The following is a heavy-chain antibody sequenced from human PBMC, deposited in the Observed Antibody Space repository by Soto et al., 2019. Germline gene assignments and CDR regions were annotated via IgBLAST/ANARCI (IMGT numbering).Heavy chain of an antibody. CDR3: VSRVRNSWLDF. J-gene: IGHJ5*01. V-gene: IGHV6-1*01. Sequence: QSPSRGLEWLGRTYFRSKWYNDYAESVRSRITIDPDTSKNQFSLHLNSVTPEDTVVYYGVSRVRNSWLDFWGLVTLVTV. CDR2: TYFRSKWYN. D-gene: IGHD1-26*01.